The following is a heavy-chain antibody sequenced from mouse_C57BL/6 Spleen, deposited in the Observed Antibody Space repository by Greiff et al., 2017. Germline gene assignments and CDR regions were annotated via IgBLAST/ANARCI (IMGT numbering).Heavy chain of an antibody. J-gene: IGHJ4*01. V-gene: IGHV1-22*01. CDR3: ASIYSGNPQDAMDY. CDR1: GYTFTDYN. Sequence: VQLQQSGPELVKPGASVKMSCKASGYTFTDYNMHWVKQSHGKSLEWIGYINPNNGGTSYNQKFKGKATLTVNKSSSTAYMGLRSLTSEDSAVYYCASIYSGNPQDAMDYWGQGTSVTVSS. CDR2: INPNNGGT. D-gene: IGHD2-1*01.